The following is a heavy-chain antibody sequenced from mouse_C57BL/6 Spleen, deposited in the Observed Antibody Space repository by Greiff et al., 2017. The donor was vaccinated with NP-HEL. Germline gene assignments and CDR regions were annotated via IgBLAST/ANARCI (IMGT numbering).Heavy chain of an antibody. CDR2: INYDGSST. D-gene: IGHD2-1*01. V-gene: IGHV5-16*01. J-gene: IGHJ2*01. CDR3: AREGIYYGNYDY. Sequence: EVKVVESEGGLVQPGSSMKLSCTASGFTFSDYYMAWVRQVPEKGLEWVANINYDGSSTYYLDSLKSRFIISRDNAKNILYLQMSSLKSEDTATYYCAREGIYYGNYDYWGQGTTLTVSS. CDR1: GFTFSDYY.